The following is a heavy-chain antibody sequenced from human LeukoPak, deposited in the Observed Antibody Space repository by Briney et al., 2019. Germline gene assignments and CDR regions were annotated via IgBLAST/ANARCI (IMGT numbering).Heavy chain of an antibody. V-gene: IGHV3-23*01. CDR1: GFTFSTYA. CDR2: TSGDGSGK. Sequence: GGSLRLSCAASGFTFSTYAMSWVRQAPGKGLEWVSTTSGDGSGKYYGESVKGRFSISRDESKNTLYLQMSSLRAEDTAVYYCAKEGSDWNVDYWGQGTLVTVSS. J-gene: IGHJ4*02. CDR3: AKEGSDWNVDY. D-gene: IGHD1-1*01.